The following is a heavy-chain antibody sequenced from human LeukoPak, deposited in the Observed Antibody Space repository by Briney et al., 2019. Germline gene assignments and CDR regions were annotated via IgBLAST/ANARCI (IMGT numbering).Heavy chain of an antibody. CDR2: INPNSGGT. Sequence: GASVKVSCKASGYTFTGYYMHWVRQAPGQGLEWMGWINPNSGGTNYAQKFQGRVTMTRDTSISTAYMELSRLRSDDTAVYYCAREMKEDLYSYGYLLTLGYWGQGTLVTVSS. CDR3: AREMKEDLYSYGYLLTLGY. J-gene: IGHJ4*02. D-gene: IGHD5-18*01. V-gene: IGHV1-2*02. CDR1: GYTFTGYY.